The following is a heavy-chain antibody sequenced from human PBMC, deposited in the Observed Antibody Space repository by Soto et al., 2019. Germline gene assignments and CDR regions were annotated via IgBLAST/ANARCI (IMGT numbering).Heavy chain of an antibody. D-gene: IGHD6-6*01. CDR2: IYYSGST. Sequence: SETLSLTCTVSGGSISSYYWSWIRQPPGKGLKWIGYIYYSGSTNYNPSLKSRVTISVDTSKNQFSLKLSSVTAADTAVYYCARVPIPSIAAADYYYYYGMDVWGQGTTVT. V-gene: IGHV4-59*01. CDR3: ARVPIPSIAAADYYYYYGMDV. J-gene: IGHJ6*02. CDR1: GGSISSYY.